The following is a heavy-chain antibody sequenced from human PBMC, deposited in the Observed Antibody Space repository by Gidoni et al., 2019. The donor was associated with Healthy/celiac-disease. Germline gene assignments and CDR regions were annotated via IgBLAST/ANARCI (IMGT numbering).Heavy chain of an antibody. CDR2: IDWDDDK. Sequence: QATLRESGPALVQPTQTLTLTYTFSRFALSTSGMCVSWLLQPHGKALEWLARIDWDDDKYYSTTLKTRLTISKDTSKNQVVLTITNMDPVDTATEYCARTRIAAAGTEYYYYYYGMDVWGQGTTVTVSS. D-gene: IGHD6-13*01. CDR1: RFALSTSGMC. CDR3: ARTRIAAAGTEYYYYYYGMDV. J-gene: IGHJ6*02. V-gene: IGHV2-70*15.